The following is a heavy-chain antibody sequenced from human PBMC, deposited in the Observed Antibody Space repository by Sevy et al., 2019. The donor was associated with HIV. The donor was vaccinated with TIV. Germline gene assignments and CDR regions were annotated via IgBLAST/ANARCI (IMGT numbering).Heavy chain of an antibody. CDR1: GGSISSSSYY. J-gene: IGHJ3*02. D-gene: IGHD2-21*02. V-gene: IGHV4-39*01. CDR2: IYYSGST. Sequence: SEILSLTCTVSGGSISSSSYYWGWIRQPPGKGLEWIGSIYYSGSTDYNPSLKSRVTICVDTFKNQFSLKLSSVTAADTAEYYCARQPFIVVVTVITDAFDIWGQGTMVTVSS. CDR3: ARQPFIVVVTVITDAFDI.